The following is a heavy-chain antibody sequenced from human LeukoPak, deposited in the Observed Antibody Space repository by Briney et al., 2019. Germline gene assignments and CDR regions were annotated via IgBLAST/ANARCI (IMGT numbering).Heavy chain of an antibody. J-gene: IGHJ4*02. CDR3: ARSDCSSTSCWPFDY. Sequence: ASVKVSCKAAGGTLSSYAISWVRQAPGQGLEWMGGIIPIFGTANYAQKFQGRVTITTDESTSTAYMELSSLRPEDTAVYYCARSDCSSTSCWPFDYWGQGTLVTVSS. D-gene: IGHD2-2*01. CDR1: GGTLSSYA. V-gene: IGHV1-69*05. CDR2: IIPIFGTA.